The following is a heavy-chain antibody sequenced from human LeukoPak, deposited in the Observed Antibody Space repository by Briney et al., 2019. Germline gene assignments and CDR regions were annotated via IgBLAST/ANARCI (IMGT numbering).Heavy chain of an antibody. CDR1: GGSIGSNY. Sequence: SETLSLTCTVSGGSIGSNYWTWIRQPPGKGLEYIGYIYYTGATNYNPSLKSRVTISVDTSKNQFSLKMTSVTAADTAVYYCAREPYDYIWGSYRTNAFDIWGQGTMVTVSS. D-gene: IGHD3-16*02. J-gene: IGHJ3*02. CDR3: AREPYDYIWGSYRTNAFDI. V-gene: IGHV4-59*12. CDR2: IYYTGAT.